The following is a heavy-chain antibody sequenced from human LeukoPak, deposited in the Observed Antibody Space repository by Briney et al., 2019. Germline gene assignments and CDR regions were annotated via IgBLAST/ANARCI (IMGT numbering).Heavy chain of an antibody. CDR3: ARLDSSGFDY. CDR2: ISSSGRSI. J-gene: IGHJ4*02. V-gene: IGHV3-48*03. Sequence: GGSLRLSCAASGFTFSSYEMNWVRQAPGKGLEWVSYISSSGRSIYSADSVKGRFTISRDNAKNSLYLQMNSLRAEDTAVYYCARLDSSGFDYWGQGTLVTVSS. D-gene: IGHD3-22*01. CDR1: GFTFSSYE.